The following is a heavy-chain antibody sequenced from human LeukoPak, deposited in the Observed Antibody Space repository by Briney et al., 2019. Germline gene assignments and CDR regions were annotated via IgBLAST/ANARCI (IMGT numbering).Heavy chain of an antibody. V-gene: IGHV1-69*06. J-gene: IGHJ6*04. CDR2: IIPIFGTA. CDR3: AIGWRYCSSTSCYFDYYYGMDV. D-gene: IGHD2-2*01. CDR1: GGTFSGYA. Sequence: SVTVSCKASGGTFSGYAISWVRQAPGQGLEWMGGIIPIFGTANYAQKFQGRVTITADKSTSTAYMELSSLRSEDTAVYYCAIGWRYCSSTSCYFDYYYGMDVWGKGTTVTVSS.